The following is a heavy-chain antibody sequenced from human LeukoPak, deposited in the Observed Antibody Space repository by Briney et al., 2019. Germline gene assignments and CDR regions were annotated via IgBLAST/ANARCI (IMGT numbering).Heavy chain of an antibody. CDR1: GGTFSSYA. J-gene: IGHJ4*02. Sequence: SVKVSFKASGGTFSSYAISWVRQAPGQGLEWMRGIIPIFGTANYAQKFQGRVTITADESTSTAYMELSSLRSEDTAVYYCARGGLNYYDSRGFDYWGQGTLVTVSS. V-gene: IGHV1-69*13. D-gene: IGHD3-22*01. CDR3: ARGGLNYYDSRGFDY. CDR2: IIPIFGTA.